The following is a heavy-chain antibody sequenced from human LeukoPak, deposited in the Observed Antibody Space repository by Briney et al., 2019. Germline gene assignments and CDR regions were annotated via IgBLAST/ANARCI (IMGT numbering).Heavy chain of an antibody. Sequence: GGSLRLSCAASGFTFDDYSMSWVRQAPGKGLEWVSGINWNGGSTGYADSVKGRFTISRDNAKNSLYLQMNSLRAEDTALYHCAREMAHMVRGVRDQEPFDPWGQGTLVTVSS. J-gene: IGHJ5*02. D-gene: IGHD3-10*01. CDR1: GFTFDDYS. CDR3: AREMAHMVRGVRDQEPFDP. V-gene: IGHV3-20*01. CDR2: INWNGGST.